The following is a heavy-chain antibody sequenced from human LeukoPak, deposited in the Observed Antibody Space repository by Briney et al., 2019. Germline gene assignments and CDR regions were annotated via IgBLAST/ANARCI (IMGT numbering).Heavy chain of an antibody. V-gene: IGHV3-23*01. CDR2: IKGSGDST. J-gene: IGHJ4*02. CDR3: ARSPNFYGSGSYGTD. Sequence: GGSLRLSCAASGFTFSNAWMSWVRQAPGKGLEWVSGIKGSGDSTYYADSVKGRLTISRDNSKNTLYLQMNSLRAEDAALYYCARSPNFYGSGSYGTDWGQGTPVTVSS. D-gene: IGHD3-10*01. CDR1: GFTFSNAW.